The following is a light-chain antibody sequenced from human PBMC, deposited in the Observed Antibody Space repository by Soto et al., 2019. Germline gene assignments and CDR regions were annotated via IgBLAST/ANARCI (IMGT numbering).Light chain of an antibody. V-gene: IGKV1-9*01. Sequence: DIQLTQSPSFLSASVGDRVTVTCRSSQDISSYLAWYQQKPGKATKVLIYGASTLQSGVPPRFGGSGSGTVFTLTISSLQPEDFANYFCQQVHDYPITFGGGTKVEIK. CDR2: GAS. CDR1: QDISSY. CDR3: QQVHDYPIT. J-gene: IGKJ4*01.